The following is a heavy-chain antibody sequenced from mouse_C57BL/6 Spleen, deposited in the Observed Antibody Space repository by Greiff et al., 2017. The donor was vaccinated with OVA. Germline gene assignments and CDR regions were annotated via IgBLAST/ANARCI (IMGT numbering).Heavy chain of an antibody. Sequence: QVQLQQPGAELVRPGTSVKLSCKASGYTFTSYWMHWVKQRPGQGLEWIGVIDPSDSYTNYNQKFKGKATLTVDTSSSTAYMQLSSLTSEDSAVYYCARGGGLRQGYYFDYWGQGTTLTVSS. CDR3: ARGGGLRQGYYFDY. CDR2: IDPSDSYT. J-gene: IGHJ2*01. V-gene: IGHV1-59*01. CDR1: GYTFTSYW. D-gene: IGHD2-4*01.